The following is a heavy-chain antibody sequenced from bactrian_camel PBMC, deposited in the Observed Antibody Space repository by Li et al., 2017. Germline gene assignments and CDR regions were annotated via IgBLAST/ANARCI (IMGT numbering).Heavy chain of an antibody. CDR1: VDTIGRYC. J-gene: IGHJ4*01. CDR3: AARYYLAYEGDYNY. Sequence: VQLVESGGGSVQVGGSLRLSCVASVDTIGRYCMGWFRQIPDKEREGIAGIESDGSTSYADSVKGRFTISRDNAKNTVYLQMNGLKPEDTAVYCCAARYYLAYEGDYNYWGRGTQVTVS. CDR2: IESDGST. D-gene: IGHD2*01. V-gene: IGHV3S9*01.